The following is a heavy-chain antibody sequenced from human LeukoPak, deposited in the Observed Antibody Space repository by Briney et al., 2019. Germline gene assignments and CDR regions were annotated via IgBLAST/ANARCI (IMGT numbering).Heavy chain of an antibody. CDR2: ISYDGSNK. CDR3: ARVLNHYYDSSGFDY. J-gene: IGHJ4*02. Sequence: PGGSLRLSCAASGFTFSSYAMHWVRQAPGKGLEGVAVISYDGSNKYYADSVKGRFTISRDNSKNTLYLQMNSLRAEDTAVYYCARVLNHYYDSSGFDYWGQGTLVTVSS. V-gene: IGHV3-30*04. CDR1: GFTFSSYA. D-gene: IGHD3-22*01.